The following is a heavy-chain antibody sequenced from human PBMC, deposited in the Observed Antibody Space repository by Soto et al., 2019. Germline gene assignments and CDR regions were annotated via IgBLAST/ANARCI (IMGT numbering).Heavy chain of an antibody. CDR3: ANRREAFIAVVPKH. J-gene: IGHJ1*01. D-gene: IGHD6-19*01. Sequence: PGGSLRLSCAASGFTFSSYAMSWVRQAPGKGLEWVSAISGSGGSTYYADSVKGRFTISRDNSKNTLYLQMNSLRAEDTAVYYCANRREAFIAVVPKHWGQGTPVTVSS. CDR2: ISGSGGST. CDR1: GFTFSSYA. V-gene: IGHV3-23*01.